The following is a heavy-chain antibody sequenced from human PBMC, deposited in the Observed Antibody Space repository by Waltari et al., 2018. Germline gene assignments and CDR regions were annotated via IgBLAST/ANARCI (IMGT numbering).Heavy chain of an antibody. Sequence: QVQLQQWGAGLLKPSETLSLTCAVYGGSFSGYYWSWIRQPPGKGLEWIGEINHSGSTNYNPSLKSRVTISVDTSKNQFSLKLSSVTAADTAVYYCARGADTAMVTSLHFYYYMDVWGKGTTVTVSS. J-gene: IGHJ6*03. V-gene: IGHV4-34*01. CDR2: INHSGST. CDR3: ARGADTAMVTSLHFYYYMDV. D-gene: IGHD5-18*01. CDR1: GGSFSGYY.